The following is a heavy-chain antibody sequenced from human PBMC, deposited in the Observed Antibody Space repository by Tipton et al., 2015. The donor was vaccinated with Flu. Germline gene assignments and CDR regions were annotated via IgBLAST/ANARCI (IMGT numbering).Heavy chain of an antibody. CDR2: IKSKNDGETA. CDR1: ELTFKQVW. J-gene: IGHJ1*01. V-gene: IGHV3-15*01. Sequence: SLRLSCIVSELTFKQVWMSWVRQAPGKGLEWVGRIKSKNDGETADYAAPVKGRFTISRDDSRNEFYLQMNSLKTEDTGVYYCATDLTHYYHSGGFYLPQIFEHWGQGALVTVTS. CDR3: ATDLTHYYHSGGFYLPQIFEH. D-gene: IGHD3-22*01.